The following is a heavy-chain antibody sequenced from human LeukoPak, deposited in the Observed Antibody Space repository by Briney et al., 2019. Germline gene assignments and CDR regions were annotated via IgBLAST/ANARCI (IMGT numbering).Heavy chain of an antibody. J-gene: IGHJ6*03. CDR3: ARAGYYYYYYMDV. CDR1: GFTFSSYW. CDR2: INSDGSST. V-gene: IGHV3-74*01. Sequence: QPGGSLRLPCAASGFTFSSYWMHWVRQAPGKGLVWVSRINSDGSSTSYADSVKGRFTISRDNAKNTLYLQMNSLRAEDTAVYYCARAGYYYYYYMDVWGKGTTVTVSS.